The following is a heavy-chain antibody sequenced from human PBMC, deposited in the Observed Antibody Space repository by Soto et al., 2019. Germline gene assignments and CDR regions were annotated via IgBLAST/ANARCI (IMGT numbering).Heavy chain of an antibody. CDR1: GGSISSGGYY. J-gene: IGHJ4*02. V-gene: IGHV4-31*03. D-gene: IGHD2-8*01. CDR3: ARGPRVQNYCTNGVCRTQPHFDY. CDR2: IYYSGST. Sequence: SETLSLTCTVSGGSISSGGYYWSWIRQHPGKGLEWIGYIYYSGSTYYNPSLKSRVTISVDTSKNQFFLKLSSVTAADTAVYYCARGPRVQNYCTNGVCRTQPHFDYWGQGTLVTVSS.